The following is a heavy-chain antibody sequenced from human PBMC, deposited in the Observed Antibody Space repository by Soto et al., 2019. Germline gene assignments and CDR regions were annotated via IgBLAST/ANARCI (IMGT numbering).Heavy chain of an antibody. CDR3: ASKTLWFGELLSGPYYYGMDV. V-gene: IGHV4-39*01. D-gene: IGHD3-10*01. CDR1: GGSISSSSYY. J-gene: IGHJ6*02. Sequence: PSETLSLTCTVSGGSISSSSYYWGWIRQPPGKGLEWIGSIYYSGSTYYNPSLKSRVTISVDTSKNQFSLKLSSVTAADTAVYYCASKTLWFGELLSGPYYYGMDVWGQGTTVTVS. CDR2: IYYSGST.